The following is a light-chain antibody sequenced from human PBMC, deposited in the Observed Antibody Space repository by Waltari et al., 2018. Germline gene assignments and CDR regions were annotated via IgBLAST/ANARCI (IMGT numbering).Light chain of an antibody. J-gene: IGLJ1*01. V-gene: IGLV2-8*01. CDR1: GSGGS. CDR3: SSDAVSNNFYD. CDR2: EVS. Sequence: QSALTQPPSASGSPGQSVTISCTGTGSGGSVSWYQQLPGKAPKLLIYEVSKRPSGVPDRFSGSKSGNTASLTVSGLQAEDEGDYYCSSDAVSNNFYDFGSGTKVIVL.